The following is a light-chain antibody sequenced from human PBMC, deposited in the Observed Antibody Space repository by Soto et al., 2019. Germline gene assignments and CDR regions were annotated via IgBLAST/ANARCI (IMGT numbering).Light chain of an antibody. V-gene: IGKV1-5*01. J-gene: IGKJ1*01. CDR2: DAS. CDR1: QSISSY. CDR3: QQYNSYSET. Sequence: DIQMTQSPSSLSASVGDRVTITCRASQSISSYLNWYQQKPGKAPKLLIYDASSLESGVPSRFSGSGSGTESTLTISSLQPDDFATYYCQQYNSYSETFGQGTKVDIK.